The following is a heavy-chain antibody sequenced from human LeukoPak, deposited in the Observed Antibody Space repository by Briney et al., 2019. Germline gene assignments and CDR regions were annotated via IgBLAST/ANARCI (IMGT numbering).Heavy chain of an antibody. CDR1: GFTFSSYA. V-gene: IGHV3-30-3*01. Sequence: QSGGSLRLSCAASGFTFSSYAMHWVRQAPGKGLEWVAVISYDGSNKYYADSVKGRFTISRDNSKNTLYLQMNSLRAEDTAVYYATAAEPYGGAFDIWGQGTMVTVSS. D-gene: IGHD4-23*01. CDR2: ISYDGSNK. J-gene: IGHJ3*02. CDR3: TAAEPYGGAFDI.